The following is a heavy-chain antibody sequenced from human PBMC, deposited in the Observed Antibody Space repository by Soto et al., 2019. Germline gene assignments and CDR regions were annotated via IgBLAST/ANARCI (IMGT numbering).Heavy chain of an antibody. CDR3: SRGGLRPSGGFFDY. CDR2: IRSNGDTT. V-gene: IGHV3-64D*06. D-gene: IGHD3-16*01. CDR1: GLTCSKYV. J-gene: IGHJ4*02. Sequence: PVGSLRVSCSASGLTCSKYVMLWVRQALEKGLEYLSAIRSNGDTTYYADSVKGRFTIARDNSKNTLDLQMTSLRAEHTAVYYCSRGGLRPSGGFFDYWGQGTLVTVS.